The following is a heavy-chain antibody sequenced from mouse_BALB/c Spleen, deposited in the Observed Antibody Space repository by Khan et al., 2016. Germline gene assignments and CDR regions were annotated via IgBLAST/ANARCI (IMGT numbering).Heavy chain of an antibody. CDR1: GYTFTDYS. CDR2: KYTETGEP. CDR3: ARSRHYAMDY. Sequence: QIQLVQSGPELKKPGETVKISCKASGYTFTDYSMHRVKPAPGKGFRWMGRKYTETGEPTYADHVQGRFDFYLETSASTAYSQINNPKNEDTATYFCARSRHYAMDYWGQGTSVTVSS. V-gene: IGHV9-2-1*01. J-gene: IGHJ4*01.